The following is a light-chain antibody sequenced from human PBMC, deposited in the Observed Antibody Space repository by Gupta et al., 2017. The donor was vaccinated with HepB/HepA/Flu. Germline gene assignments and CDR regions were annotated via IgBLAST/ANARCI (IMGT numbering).Light chain of an antibody. CDR2: NDN. V-gene: IGLV1-47*02. CDR3: VGWDDSLSGYV. J-gene: IGLJ1*01. CDR1: SSKFGNDN. Sequence: QPVLIQPPSASGTPGQRVTISCSGSSSKFGNDNAYWYQKLPGTAPKPLIYNDNQRPSGVPDRFSGSKSGNTASLAISGLRSEDEADYYCVGWDDSLSGYVFGAGTKVTVL.